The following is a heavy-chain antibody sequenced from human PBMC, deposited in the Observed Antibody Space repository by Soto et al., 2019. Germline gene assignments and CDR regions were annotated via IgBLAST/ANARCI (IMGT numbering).Heavy chain of an antibody. D-gene: IGHD5-12*01. CDR3: ARAFGYSGTHYYFYYMDV. V-gene: IGHV4-4*02. CDR1: SASIRSSNW. J-gene: IGHJ6*03. Sequence: QVQLQESGPGLVKPSGTLSLTCAVSSASIRSSNWWSWVRQSPGKGLGWIGEIFHNGSTNYNPSLKSRVTISVDKSKNQFSLKVSSVTAADTAVYYCARAFGYSGTHYYFYYMDVWGKGTTVTVSS. CDR2: IFHNGST.